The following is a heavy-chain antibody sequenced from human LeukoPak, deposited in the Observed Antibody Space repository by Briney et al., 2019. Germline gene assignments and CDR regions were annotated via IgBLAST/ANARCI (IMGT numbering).Heavy chain of an antibody. CDR1: GVSFGNYY. CDR3: ARVHPDGYSAY. V-gene: IGHV4-59*01. J-gene: IGHJ4*02. D-gene: IGHD5-24*01. CDR2: VHYSGST. Sequence: SETLSLTCSVSGVSFGNYYWNWIRQPPGKGLEWIGYVHYSGSTKYNPSLKSRLTISVDTSNNHFSLRLSSVTAADTAVYFCARVHPDGYSAYWGQGILVTVSS.